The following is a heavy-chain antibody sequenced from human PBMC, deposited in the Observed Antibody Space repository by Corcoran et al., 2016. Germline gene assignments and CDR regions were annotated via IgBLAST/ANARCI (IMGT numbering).Heavy chain of an antibody. J-gene: IGHJ6*02. CDR2: INAGNGNT. D-gene: IGHD3-10*01. V-gene: IGHV1-3*01. CDR1: GYTFTSYA. Sequence: QVQLVQSGAEVKKPGASVKVSCKASGYTFTSYAMHWVRQAPGQRLEWMGWINAGNGNTKYSQKFQGRVTITRDTSASTAYMELSSLRSEDTAVYYCARETRVYYYYGMDVWGQGTTVTVSS. CDR3: ARETRVYYYYGMDV.